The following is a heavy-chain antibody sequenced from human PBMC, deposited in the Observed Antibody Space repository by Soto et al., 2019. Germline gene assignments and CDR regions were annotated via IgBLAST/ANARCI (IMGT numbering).Heavy chain of an antibody. Sequence: ASVKVSCKASGYTFTGYYMHWVRQAPGQGLEWMGWINPNSGGTNYAQKFQGWVTMTRDTSISTAYMELSRLRSDDTAVYYCAREASGDTAMVTDYFDYWGQGTLVTVSS. CDR2: INPNSGGT. D-gene: IGHD5-18*01. V-gene: IGHV1-2*04. J-gene: IGHJ4*02. CDR1: GYTFTGYY. CDR3: AREASGDTAMVTDYFDY.